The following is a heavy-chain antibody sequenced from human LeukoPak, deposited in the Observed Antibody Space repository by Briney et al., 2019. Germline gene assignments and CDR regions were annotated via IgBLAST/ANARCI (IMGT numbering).Heavy chain of an antibody. Sequence: KPSETLSLTCTVSGGSISSSSYYWGWIRQPPGKGLEWIGSMYYSGSTYYNPSLKSRVTISVDTSKNQFSLKLSSVTAADTAVYYCARLRLRFGAFDIWGQGTMVTVSS. CDR2: MYYSGST. V-gene: IGHV4-39*01. CDR1: GGSISSSSYY. CDR3: ARLRLRFGAFDI. D-gene: IGHD5-12*01. J-gene: IGHJ3*02.